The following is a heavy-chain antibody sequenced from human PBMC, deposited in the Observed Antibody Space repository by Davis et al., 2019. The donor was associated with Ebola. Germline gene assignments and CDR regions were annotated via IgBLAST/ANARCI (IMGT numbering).Heavy chain of an antibody. V-gene: IGHV7-4-1*02. CDR3: ARGMGELALN. CDR2: ITTNTASP. Sequence: ASVKVSCKASGYPFTDFAINWLRQAPGQRFEWLGWITTNTASPTYAQGFSERFVFSLDTSVDTAFLQINNLRAEDTAIYYCARGMGELALNWGQGTLVSVSS. CDR1: GYPFTDFA. J-gene: IGHJ4*02. D-gene: IGHD3-16*01.